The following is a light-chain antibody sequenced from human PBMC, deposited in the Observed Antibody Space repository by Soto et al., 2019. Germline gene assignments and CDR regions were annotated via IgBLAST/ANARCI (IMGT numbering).Light chain of an antibody. CDR3: QTWGTGIHVV. CDR2: LDSDGSH. J-gene: IGLJ2*01. CDR1: SGHSSYA. V-gene: IGLV4-69*01. Sequence: QTVVTQSPSASASLGASVKLTCTLSSGHSSYAIAWHQQQPEKGPRYLMKLDSDGSHTKGDAIPDRFSGSSSGAERYLTISSLQSEDEADYCCQTWGTGIHVVFGGGTQLTVL.